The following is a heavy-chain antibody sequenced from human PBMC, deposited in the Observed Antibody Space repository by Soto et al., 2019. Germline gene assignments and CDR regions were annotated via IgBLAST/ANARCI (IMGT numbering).Heavy chain of an antibody. Sequence: KASETLSLTCAVYGGSLSGYYWSWIRQPPGKGLEWIGEINHCGSTNYNPSLKSRVTISVDTSKNQFSLKLSSVTAADTAVYYCARGTMVRLYGMDVWGQGTTVTVSS. V-gene: IGHV4-34*01. CDR3: ARGTMVRLYGMDV. J-gene: IGHJ6*02. D-gene: IGHD3-10*01. CDR1: GGSLSGYY. CDR2: INHCGST.